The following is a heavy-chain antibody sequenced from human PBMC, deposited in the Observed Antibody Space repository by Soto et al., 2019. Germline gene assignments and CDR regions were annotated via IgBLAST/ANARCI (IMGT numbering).Heavy chain of an antibody. CDR3: TRGPRPISTGTGAY. Sequence: LRLSCAASGFIFKMYWMHWVRQSPGKGLVWISRIYNDGTYSDYADPVRGRSTISRDNVNDTLYLQMNNLRAEDSGLYYCTRGPRPISTGTGAYWGQGTQVTVSS. J-gene: IGHJ4*02. CDR1: GFIFKMYW. CDR2: IYNDGTYS. V-gene: IGHV3-74*01. D-gene: IGHD3-10*01.